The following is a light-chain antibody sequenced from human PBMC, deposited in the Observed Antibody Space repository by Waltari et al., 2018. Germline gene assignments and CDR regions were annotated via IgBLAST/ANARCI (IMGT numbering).Light chain of an antibody. Sequence: QSVLTQPPSTSGAPGQRITISCTGTRSNIGAGYYVSCYQQFPGTAPKLLIYENINRPSGVSDRFSGSKSGTSASLTITGLQSEDEADYYCSAWDTSLSAVLFGGGTRLTVL. CDR1: RSNIGAGYY. CDR3: SAWDTSLSAVL. J-gene: IGLJ2*01. V-gene: IGLV1-40*01. CDR2: ENI.